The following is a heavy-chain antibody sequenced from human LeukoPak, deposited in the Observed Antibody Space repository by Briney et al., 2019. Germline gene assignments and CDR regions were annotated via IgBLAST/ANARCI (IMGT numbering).Heavy chain of an antibody. J-gene: IGHJ4*02. V-gene: IGHV3-23*01. CDR1: GFTFSGSA. CDR3: ARVANACTWGPDC. D-gene: IGHD7-27*01. Sequence: GGSLRLSCAASGFTFSGSAMSWVRQAPGEGLEWVSLISYSGANSYYTDSVRGRFTISRDNSKNTLFVQMNSLRAEDTALYYCARVANACTWGPDCWGQGTLVTVSS. CDR2: ISYSGANS.